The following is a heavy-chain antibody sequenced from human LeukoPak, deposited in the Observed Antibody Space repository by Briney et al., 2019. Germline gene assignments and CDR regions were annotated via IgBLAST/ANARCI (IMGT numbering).Heavy chain of an antibody. CDR1: GYSFNSYW. J-gene: IGHJ4*02. CDR2: IYPGDSDT. Sequence: GESLKISCKGSGYSFNSYWIGWVRQMPGKGLEWMGIIYPGDSDTRYSPSFQGQVTISADKYISTACVQWSSLKASDTVMYYCARQNDLHFDYWGQGTLVTVSS. CDR3: ARQNDLHFDY. V-gene: IGHV5-51*01. D-gene: IGHD3-3*01.